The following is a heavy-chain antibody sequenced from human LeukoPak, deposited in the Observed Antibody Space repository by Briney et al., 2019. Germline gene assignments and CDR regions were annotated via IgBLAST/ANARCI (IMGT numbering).Heavy chain of an antibody. CDR1: GGSFSGYY. Sequence: SETLSLTCAVYGGSFSGYYWSWIRQPPGKGLEWIGEINHSGSTNYNPSLKSRVTISVDTSKNQFSLKLSSVTAADTAVYYCARWAVTTSDYFDYWGQGTLVTVSS. D-gene: IGHD4-17*01. V-gene: IGHV4-34*01. CDR3: ARWAVTTSDYFDY. CDR2: INHSGST. J-gene: IGHJ4*02.